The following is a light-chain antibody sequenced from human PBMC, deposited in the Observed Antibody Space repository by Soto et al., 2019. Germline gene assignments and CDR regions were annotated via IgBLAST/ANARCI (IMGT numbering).Light chain of an antibody. J-gene: IGKJ2*01. V-gene: IGKV3-11*01. CDR2: DAS. Sequence: EIVLTQSPATLSLSPGERATLSCRASQSVSSYLAWYQQKPGQAPRLLFYDASARATGIPARFSGSGSGTDFTLTISDLEAEDFAVYDCQQRSNWPGAFGQGTKLEIK. CDR1: QSVSSY. CDR3: QQRSNWPGA.